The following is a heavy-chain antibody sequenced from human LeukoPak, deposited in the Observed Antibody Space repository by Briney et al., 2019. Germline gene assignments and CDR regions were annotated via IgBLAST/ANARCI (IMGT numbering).Heavy chain of an antibody. CDR1: GFTFSSYW. Sequence: PGGSLRLSCAASGFTFSSYWMHWVRQAPGKGLVWVSRINSDGSTTSYADSVMGQFTISRDNAKNTLYLQMNSLRAEDTAVYYCARVIYSGWEGELSDWGQGTLVTVSS. CDR2: INSDGSTT. V-gene: IGHV3-74*01. D-gene: IGHD6-19*01. J-gene: IGHJ4*02. CDR3: ARVIYSGWEGELSD.